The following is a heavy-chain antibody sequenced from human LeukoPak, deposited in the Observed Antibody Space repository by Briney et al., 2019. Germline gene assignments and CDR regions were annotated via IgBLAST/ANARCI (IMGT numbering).Heavy chain of an antibody. CDR1: GYTFTGYY. J-gene: IGHJ6*03. Sequence: ASVKVSCKASGYTFTGYYMHWVRQAPGQGLEWMGSIHCNNGGSKSAQKFQGRVTMTRDTSIKTANMELRRLTSDDTAVYFCARGHYFLDVWGRGTTVTVSS. CDR3: ARGHYFLDV. V-gene: IGHV1-2*02. CDR2: IHCNNGGS.